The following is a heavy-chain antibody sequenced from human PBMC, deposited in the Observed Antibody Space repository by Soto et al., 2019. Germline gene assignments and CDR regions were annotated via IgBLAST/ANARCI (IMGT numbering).Heavy chain of an antibody. Sequence: QVQLVQSGAEVKKPGSSVKVSCKASGGTFSSYVISWVRQAPGQGHEWMGGIIPIFGTANYAQKFQGRVTITADKSTSTAYTGLNSLRSDGMAVYYCARDHPPGGDWFYPWCQGTLVTVSS. CDR3: ARDHPPGGDWFYP. CDR2: IIPIFGTA. J-gene: IGHJ5*02. V-gene: IGHV1-69*06. CDR1: GGTFSSYV. D-gene: IGHD3-10*01.